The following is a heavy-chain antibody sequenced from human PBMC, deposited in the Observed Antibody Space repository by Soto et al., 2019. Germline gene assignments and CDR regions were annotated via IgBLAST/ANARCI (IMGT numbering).Heavy chain of an antibody. D-gene: IGHD3-16*01. CDR2: IIPIFGTA. J-gene: IGHJ6*02. CDR1: GGTFSSYA. CDR3: AAGLKDMYYDYVWGSSAPLGMDV. V-gene: IGHV1-69*01. Sequence: QVQLVQSGAEVKKPGSSVKVSCKASGGTFSSYAISWVRQAPGQGLEWMGGIIPIFGTANYAQKFQGRVTITADESTSTAYMELSSLRSEDTAVYYCAAGLKDMYYDYVWGSSAPLGMDVWGQGTTVTVSS.